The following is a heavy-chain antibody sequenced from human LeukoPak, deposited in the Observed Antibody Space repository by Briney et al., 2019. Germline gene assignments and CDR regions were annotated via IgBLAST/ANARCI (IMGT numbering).Heavy chain of an antibody. V-gene: IGHV3-48*03. CDR1: GFTFSNYE. Sequence: GGSLRLSCAASGFTFSNYEMNWVRQAPWKGLEWVSYISTSGSTIHYADSVKRRFTISRDNAKNSLYLQMNSLRAEDTAVYYCARSGIYYDYWGQGTLVTVSS. CDR3: ARSGIYYDY. CDR2: ISTSGSTI. J-gene: IGHJ4*02. D-gene: IGHD1-26*01.